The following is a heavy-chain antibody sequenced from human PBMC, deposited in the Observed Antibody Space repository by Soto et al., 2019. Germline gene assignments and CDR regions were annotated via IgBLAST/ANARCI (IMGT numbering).Heavy chain of an antibody. CDR3: ASGRVVVAATPDY. J-gene: IGHJ4*02. Sequence: GGSLRLSCAASGFTFSSYAMHCVRQAPGKGLEWVAVISYDGSSKYYADSVTGRFTISIDNSKNTLYLQMNSLRAEDTAVYYCASGRVVVAATPDYWGQGTMVTVSS. CDR2: ISYDGSSK. V-gene: IGHV3-30-3*01. CDR1: GFTFSSYA. D-gene: IGHD2-15*01.